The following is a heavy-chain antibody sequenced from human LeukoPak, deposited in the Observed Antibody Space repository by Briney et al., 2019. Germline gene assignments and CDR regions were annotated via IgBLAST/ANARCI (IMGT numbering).Heavy chain of an antibody. J-gene: IGHJ4*02. D-gene: IGHD2-15*01. CDR1: GFTVSSNY. Sequence: GGSLRLSCAASGFTVSSNYMSWVRQAPGKGLEWVSYISPSGATISYADSVKGRFTTSRDNAKSSLYPQMNSLRAEDTAVYYCARCRGHSGCFDNWGQGTQVTVSS. CDR3: ARCRGHSGCFDN. CDR2: ISPSGATI. V-gene: IGHV3-11*01.